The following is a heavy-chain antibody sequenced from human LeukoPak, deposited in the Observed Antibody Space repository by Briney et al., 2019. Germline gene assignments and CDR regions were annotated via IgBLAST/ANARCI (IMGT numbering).Heavy chain of an antibody. CDR3: ASFFSCSGGSCYTDLLPKPIYFDC. Sequence: GASVKVSCKASGYTFTGYYMHWVRQAPGQGLEWMGRINPNSGGTNYAQKFQGRVTMTRDTSISTAYMELSRLRSDDTAVYYCASFFSCSGGSCYTDLLPKPIYFDCWGQGTLVTVSS. CDR2: INPNSGGT. CDR1: GYTFTGYY. J-gene: IGHJ4*02. V-gene: IGHV1-2*06. D-gene: IGHD2-15*01.